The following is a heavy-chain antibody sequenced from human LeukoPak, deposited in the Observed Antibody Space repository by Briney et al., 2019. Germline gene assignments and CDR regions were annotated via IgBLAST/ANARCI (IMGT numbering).Heavy chain of an antibody. J-gene: IGHJ4*02. D-gene: IGHD7-27*01. CDR1: GFTFSSYE. V-gene: IGHV3-48*03. Sequence: GGSLTLSCAASGFTFSSYEMNWVRQAPGKGLEWVSYISSSGSTIYYADSVKGRFTISRDNAKNSLYLQMNSLRAEDTAVYYCAGVNWGSLDYWGQGTLFTVSS. CDR3: AGVNWGSLDY. CDR2: ISSSGSTI.